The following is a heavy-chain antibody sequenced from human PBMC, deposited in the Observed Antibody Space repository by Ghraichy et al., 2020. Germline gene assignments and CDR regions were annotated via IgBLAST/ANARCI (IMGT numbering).Heavy chain of an antibody. CDR2: IDWYDDK. CDR1: GFSLRTSGMC. J-gene: IGHJ4*02. D-gene: IGHD5-18*01. CDR3: SRIDTAIDVYYFDY. Sequence: SGPTLVKPTQTLTLTCTFSGFSLRTSGMCVSWIRQPPGKALEWLARIDWYDDKYYSTSLKTRLTISKDTSKNQVVLTMTNMDPVDTATYYCSRIDTAIDVYYFDYWGQGTLVTVSS. V-gene: IGHV2-70*11.